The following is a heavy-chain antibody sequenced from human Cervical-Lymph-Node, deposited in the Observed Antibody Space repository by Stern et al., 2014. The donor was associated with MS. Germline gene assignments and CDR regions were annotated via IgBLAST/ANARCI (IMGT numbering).Heavy chain of an antibody. Sequence: VQLVESGPGLVKPSGTLSLTCAVSGGSISSSNLGSWLRQPPGKGQEWIGELYHSGSTNYTPSLTSRVTISVDKSKNQFSLKLGSVTAADTAVYYCARDSSGWYEAYFDYWGQGTLVTVSS. CDR2: LYHSGST. J-gene: IGHJ4*02. CDR3: ARDSSGWYEAYFDY. V-gene: IGHV4-4*02. D-gene: IGHD6-19*01. CDR1: GGSISSSNL.